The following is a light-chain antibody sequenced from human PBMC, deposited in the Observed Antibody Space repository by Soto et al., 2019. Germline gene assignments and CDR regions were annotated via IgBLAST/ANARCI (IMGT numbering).Light chain of an antibody. Sequence: DILMTQSPSSLSAFVGERVTITCQASQDIGTSLNWYQQRPGEAPKFLIYDASRLEAGVPSRFSGSGSGTDFTFAISSRQPEDIATYYCQHGGTFGPGTKVDFK. CDR2: DAS. CDR1: QDIGTS. CDR3: QHGGT. V-gene: IGKV1-33*01. J-gene: IGKJ3*01.